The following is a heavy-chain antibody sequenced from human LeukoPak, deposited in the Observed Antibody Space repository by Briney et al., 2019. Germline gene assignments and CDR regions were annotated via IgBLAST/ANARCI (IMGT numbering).Heavy chain of an antibody. J-gene: IGHJ4*02. D-gene: IGHD3-22*01. Sequence: PGGSLRLSCTVSGFTFSNFAMSWVRQAPGKGLEWVSMISGSGDSTYFADSVKGRFSISRDNSKNTLSLQMNSLRAEDTAVYYCARDYYDGSAYYSYYEYWGQGTLVTVSS. CDR1: GFTFSNFA. V-gene: IGHV3-23*01. CDR2: ISGSGDST. CDR3: ARDYYDGSAYYSYYEY.